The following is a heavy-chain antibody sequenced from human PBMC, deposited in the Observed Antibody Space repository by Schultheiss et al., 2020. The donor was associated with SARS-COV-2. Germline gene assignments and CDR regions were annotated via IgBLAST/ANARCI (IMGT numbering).Heavy chain of an antibody. CDR3: ARGATTVTTTVFDY. J-gene: IGHJ4*02. Sequence: SQTLSLTCTVSGGSISSYYWSWIRQPAGKGLEWIGRIYTSGSTNYNPSLKSRVTISVDTSKNQFSLKLSSVTAADTAVYYCARGATTVTTTVFDYWGQGTLVTVSS. V-gene: IGHV4-4*07. CDR1: GGSISSYY. D-gene: IGHD4-17*01. CDR2: IYTSGST.